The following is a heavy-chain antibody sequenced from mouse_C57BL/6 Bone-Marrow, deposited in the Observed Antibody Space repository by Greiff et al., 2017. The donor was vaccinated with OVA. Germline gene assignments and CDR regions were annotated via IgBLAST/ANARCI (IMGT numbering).Heavy chain of an antibody. V-gene: IGHV1-69*01. CDR2: IDPSDSYT. Sequence: QVQLKQPGAELVMPGASVKLSCKASGYTFTSYWMHWVKQRPGQGLEWIGEIDPSDSYTNSNQKFPGKSTLTVDKSSSTAYMQLISLTSEDSAVSYCASCDNLTSFAYWGQGTLVTVSA. CDR1: GYTFTSYW. CDR3: ASCDNLTSFAY. D-gene: IGHD1-3*01. J-gene: IGHJ3*01.